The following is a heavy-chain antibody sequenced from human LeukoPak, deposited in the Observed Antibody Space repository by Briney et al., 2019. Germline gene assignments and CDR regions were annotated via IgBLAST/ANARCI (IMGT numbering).Heavy chain of an antibody. Sequence: GRSLRLSCAASGFIFTDYAMHWVRQPPGKGLEWVALVSYDGRNENYADSVKGRFTISRDNAKNTLYLQMNSLRAEDTAVYYCARDTTYYDILTGYSTLDYWGQGTLVTVSS. J-gene: IGHJ4*02. D-gene: IGHD3-9*01. CDR3: ARDTTYYDILTGYSTLDY. V-gene: IGHV3-30*04. CDR2: VSYDGRNE. CDR1: GFIFTDYA.